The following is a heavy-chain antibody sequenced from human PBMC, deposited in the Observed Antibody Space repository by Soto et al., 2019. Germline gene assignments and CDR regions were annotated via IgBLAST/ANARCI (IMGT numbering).Heavy chain of an antibody. V-gene: IGHV1-18*01. CDR2: ISAYNGNT. CDR3: ARDYVWGSYRYTEAYY. CDR1: GYTFTSYG. Sequence: QVQLVQSGAEVKKPGASVKVSCKASGYTFTSYGISWVRQAPGQGLEWMGWISAYNGNTNYAQKLQGRVTMTTDTYKRTAYMEMRSLRSDDTAVYYCARDYVWGSYRYTEAYYWGQGTLVTVSS. J-gene: IGHJ4*02. D-gene: IGHD3-16*02.